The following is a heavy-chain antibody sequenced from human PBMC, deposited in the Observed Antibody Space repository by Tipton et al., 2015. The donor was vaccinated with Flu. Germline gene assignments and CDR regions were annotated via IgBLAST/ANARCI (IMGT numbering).Heavy chain of an antibody. V-gene: IGHV4-38-2*01. CDR3: TRHANYGSGSPYYFDH. CDR1: GYSISSGYY. CDR2: IFHSGDT. Sequence: TLSLTCDVSGYSISSGYYWGWIRQPPGKGLEWIGSIFHSGDTLYNPSLKRRVTVSVDTLKNQFSLKVTSVTAADTALYYCTRHANYGSGSPYYFDHWGQGSLVTASS. D-gene: IGHD3-10*01. J-gene: IGHJ4*02.